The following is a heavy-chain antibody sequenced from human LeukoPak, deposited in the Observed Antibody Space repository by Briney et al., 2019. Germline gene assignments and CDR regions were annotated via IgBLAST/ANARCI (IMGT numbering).Heavy chain of an antibody. J-gene: IGHJ4*02. CDR1: GYSFTSYW. CDR2: IYPGDSDT. CDR3: ARRGWGGISGSYYGIDY. D-gene: IGHD1-26*01. V-gene: IGHV5-51*01. Sequence: GESLKISCKGSGYSFTSYWIGWVRQMPGKGLEWMGIIYPGDSDTRYSPSFQGQVTISADKSISTAHLQWSSLKASDTAMYYCARRGWGGISGSYYGIDYWGQGTLVTVSS.